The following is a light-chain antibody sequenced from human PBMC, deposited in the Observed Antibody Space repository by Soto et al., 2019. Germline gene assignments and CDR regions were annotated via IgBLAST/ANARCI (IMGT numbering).Light chain of an antibody. V-gene: IGKV3-20*01. CDR1: PSVSQRY. CDR2: GAS. CDR3: QQYGSSPRA. Sequence: EIGLTQSPGTLSFSPRERATLSCQVSPSVSQRYFAWYKQKPGQAPRLLIYGASSRATGIPDRFSGSGSGADFTLTISSLDPEDFAVYYCQQYGSSPRAFGQGTKVEIK. J-gene: IGKJ1*01.